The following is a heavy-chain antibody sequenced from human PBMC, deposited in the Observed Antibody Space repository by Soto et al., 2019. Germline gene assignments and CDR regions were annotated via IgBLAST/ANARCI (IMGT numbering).Heavy chain of an antibody. J-gene: IGHJ4*02. CDR2: IYPGDSDT. D-gene: IGHD6-13*01. V-gene: IGHV5-51*01. CDR3: ARQSTFSSGWFHPFFDN. Sequence: PGESLKISCKNSGYTFTNYWIAWVRQMPGKGLEWMGIIYPGDSDTRYSPSFQGQVTISADKSISTAYLQWSSLKASDTAIYYCARQSTFSSGWFHPFFDNWGQGTLVTVSS. CDR1: GYTFTNYW.